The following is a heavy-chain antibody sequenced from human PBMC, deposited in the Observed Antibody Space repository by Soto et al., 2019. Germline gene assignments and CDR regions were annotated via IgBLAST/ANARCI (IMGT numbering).Heavy chain of an antibody. CDR1: GYTFTTYA. V-gene: IGHV1-3*01. D-gene: IGHD2-2*02. Sequence: ASVKVSCKASGYTFTTYAIHWVRQAPGQRLEWMGWINAGNGKTKYSQKFQDRVTITRDTSATTAYMELSSLTSEDTAVYYCARDGDDCSTTSCYMIDYWGQGTLVTVYS. CDR2: INAGNGKT. CDR3: ARDGDDCSTTSCYMIDY. J-gene: IGHJ4*02.